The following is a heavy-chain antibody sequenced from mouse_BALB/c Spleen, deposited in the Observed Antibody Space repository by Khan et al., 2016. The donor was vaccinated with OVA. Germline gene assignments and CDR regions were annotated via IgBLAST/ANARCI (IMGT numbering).Heavy chain of an antibody. D-gene: IGHD1-1*01. Sequence: EVELVESGGGLVQSGGSRKLSCAASGFTFTSYGMHWIRQAPEKGLEWVAYISSDSSTIYYADTVKGRFTISRDTSTNTLFLQLTSLRSGDTAMYFCATSYFYGYYFDYWGQGTTLTVSS. CDR3: ATSYFYGYYFDY. V-gene: IGHV5-17*02. J-gene: IGHJ2*01. CDR1: GFTFTSYG. CDR2: ISSDSSTI.